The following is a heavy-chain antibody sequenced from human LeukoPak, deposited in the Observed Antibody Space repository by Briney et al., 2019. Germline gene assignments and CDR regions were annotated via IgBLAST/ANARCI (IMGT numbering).Heavy chain of an antibody. CDR3: ARDWWGSGSYRAFDI. V-gene: IGHV4-38-2*02. Sequence: SETLSLTCTVSGYSISSGYYWGWIRQPPGKGLEWIGSIYHSGSTYYNPSLKSRVTISVDTSKNQFSLKLSSVTAADTAVYYCARDWWGSGSYRAFDIWGQGTMVTVSS. CDR2: IYHSGST. J-gene: IGHJ3*02. D-gene: IGHD1-26*01. CDR1: GYSISSGYY.